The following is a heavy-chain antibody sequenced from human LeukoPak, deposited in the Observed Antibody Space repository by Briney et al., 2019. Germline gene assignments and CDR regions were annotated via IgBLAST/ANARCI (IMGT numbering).Heavy chain of an antibody. J-gene: IGHJ4*02. CDR3: ARGERGTGWYYFDY. D-gene: IGHD6-19*01. CDR2: IYSGGNT. CDR1: GFTVSRNY. V-gene: IGHV3-53*01. Sequence: GGSLRLSCAASGFTVSRNYMSWVRQAPGKGLELVSLIYSGGNTFYADSVKGRFTISRDNSKNTPYLQMNSLRAEDTAVVYCARGERGTGWYYFDYWGQGTLVTVSS.